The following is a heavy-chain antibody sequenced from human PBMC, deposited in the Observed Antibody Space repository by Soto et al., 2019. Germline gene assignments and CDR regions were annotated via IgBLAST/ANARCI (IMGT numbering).Heavy chain of an antibody. CDR2: SA. J-gene: IGHJ5*02. CDR1: GGTFSIYT. D-gene: IGHD2-15*01. CDR3: AREGPPDIAWFDP. Sequence: QVQLVQSGAEVKKPGSSVKVSCKASGGTFSIYTISWVRQAPGQGLEWMGGSANSAQKFQGRLTVTADESTSKVYLELSSLTSEDKAVYYCAREGPPDIAWFDPWGQGTLVSVSS. V-gene: IGHV1-69*01.